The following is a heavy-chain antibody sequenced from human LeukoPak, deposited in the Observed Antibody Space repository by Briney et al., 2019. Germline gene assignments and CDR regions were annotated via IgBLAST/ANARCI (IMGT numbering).Heavy chain of an antibody. J-gene: IGHJ5*02. D-gene: IGHD6-13*01. V-gene: IGHV1-69*05. CDR3: AXTPGIAAAVFDX. Sequence: ASVKVSCKASGGTFSSYAISWVRQAPGQGLEWMGRIVPIFGTANYAQKFQGRVTITTDESTSTAYMELSSLRSEDTAVYYCAXTPGIAAAVFDXXGQXTXVTXXS. CDR1: GGTFSSYA. CDR2: IVPIFGTA.